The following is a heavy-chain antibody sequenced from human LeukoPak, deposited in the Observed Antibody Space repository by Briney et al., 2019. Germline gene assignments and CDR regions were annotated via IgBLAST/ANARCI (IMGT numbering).Heavy chain of an antibody. Sequence: GGSLRLSCAASGFTFDGYAMHWVRQAPGKGLEWVSGISWNSGSLGYADSVKGRFTISRDNAKNSLYLQMNSLRAEDTALYYCAKENRYCSCTSCSIYRGVGFYYWGQGTLVTVSS. CDR2: ISWNSGSL. V-gene: IGHV3-9*01. D-gene: IGHD2-2*01. CDR3: AKENRYCSCTSCSIYRGVGFYY. J-gene: IGHJ4*02. CDR1: GFTFDGYA.